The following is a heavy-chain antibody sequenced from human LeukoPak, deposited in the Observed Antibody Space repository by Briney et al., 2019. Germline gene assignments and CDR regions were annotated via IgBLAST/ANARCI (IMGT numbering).Heavy chain of an antibody. Sequence: GGSLRLSCAASGFTFSSYAMSWVRQAPGKGLEWVSAISGSGGSTYYADSVKGRFTISRDNSKNTLYLQMNSLRAEDTAVYYCARGSAGYCSSTSCYDWGYYYYYMDVWGKGTTVTVSS. CDR1: GFTFSSYA. D-gene: IGHD2-2*01. J-gene: IGHJ6*03. CDR2: ISGSGGST. CDR3: ARGSAGYCSSTSCYDWGYYYYYMDV. V-gene: IGHV3-23*01.